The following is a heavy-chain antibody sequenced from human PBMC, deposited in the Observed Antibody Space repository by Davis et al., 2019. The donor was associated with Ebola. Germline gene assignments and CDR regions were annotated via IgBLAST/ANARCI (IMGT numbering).Heavy chain of an antibody. D-gene: IGHD1-26*01. CDR3: AIIAWSYDEDY. J-gene: IGHJ4*02. CDR2: INSDGSST. Sequence: PGGSLRLSCAASGFTFSSYWMHWVRQAPGKGLVWVSRINSDGSSTSYADSVKGRFTISRDNAKNTLYLQMNSLRDEDTAVYYCAIIAWSYDEDYWGQGTLVTVSS. V-gene: IGHV3-74*01. CDR1: GFTFSSYW.